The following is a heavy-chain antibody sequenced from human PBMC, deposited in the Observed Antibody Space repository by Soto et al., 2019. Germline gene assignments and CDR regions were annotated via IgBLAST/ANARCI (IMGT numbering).Heavy chain of an antibody. CDR1: GFTFDTYA. Sequence: GGSLRLSCAASGFTFDTYAMNWVRQAPGKGLAWVSAIGTDSSTYYADSVKGRFTISRDNSRTTLYLQMNSLRAEDTALYYCVRKNPGTRPFDYWGQGTLVTVSS. CDR2: IGTDSST. CDR3: VRKNPGTRPFDY. J-gene: IGHJ4*01. V-gene: IGHV3-23*01.